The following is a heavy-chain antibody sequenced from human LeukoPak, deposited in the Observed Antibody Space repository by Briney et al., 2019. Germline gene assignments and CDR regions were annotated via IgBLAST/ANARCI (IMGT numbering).Heavy chain of an antibody. Sequence: GASVKVSCKASKYTFTASYIHWVRQAPGRGLEWMGWIHPNTGTTNFAQKFQGRVALTRDASITTAYMDLSSLRSDDTAMYYCARHSGEQWLSHFDYWGQGTLVTVST. CDR3: ARHSGEQWLSHFDY. D-gene: IGHD5-12*01. CDR1: KYTFTASY. CDR2: IHPNTGTT. J-gene: IGHJ4*02. V-gene: IGHV1-2*02.